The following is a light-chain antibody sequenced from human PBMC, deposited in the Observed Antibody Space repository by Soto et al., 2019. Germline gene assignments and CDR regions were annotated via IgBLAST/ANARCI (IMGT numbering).Light chain of an antibody. CDR1: SSDVGGYNY. V-gene: IGLV2-8*01. Sequence: QSALTQPPSASGSPGQSVTISCTGTSSDVGGYNYVSWYQQHPGKAPKLMIYEVSKRPSGVPDRFSGSKSGNTASLTVSGLHAEDEADYYCSSYAGSNNLVVFGGGTKLTV. CDR3: SSYAGSNNLVV. CDR2: EVS. J-gene: IGLJ2*01.